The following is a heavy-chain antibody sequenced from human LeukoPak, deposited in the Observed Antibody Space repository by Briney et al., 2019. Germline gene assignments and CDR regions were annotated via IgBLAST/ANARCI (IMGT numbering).Heavy chain of an antibody. Sequence: ASVKVSCKASGYTFTGYYMHWVRQAPGQGLEWMGWINPNSGGTNYAQKFQGRVTMTRDTSINTAYMELSRLRSDDTAVYYCARALPHYYDSSGYLDYWGQGTLVTVSS. J-gene: IGHJ4*02. CDR3: ARALPHYYDSSGYLDY. CDR2: INPNSGGT. CDR1: GYTFTGYY. D-gene: IGHD3-22*01. V-gene: IGHV1-2*02.